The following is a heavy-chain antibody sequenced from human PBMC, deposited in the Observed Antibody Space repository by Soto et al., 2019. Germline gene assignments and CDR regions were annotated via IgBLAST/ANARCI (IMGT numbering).Heavy chain of an antibody. J-gene: IGHJ6*03. D-gene: IGHD6-6*01. V-gene: IGHV3-64*01. Sequence: EVQLAESGGGLAQPGGSLRLSCAASGFTLRGYAMDWVRQAPGKGLEYVSGISSNGVGTYYANSVQGRFTISRDNSKNTVYLQMGSLRPEDMAVYYCARRARTDFYYMDVWGKGTTVTVSS. CDR1: GFTLRGYA. CDR2: ISSNGVGT. CDR3: ARRARTDFYYMDV.